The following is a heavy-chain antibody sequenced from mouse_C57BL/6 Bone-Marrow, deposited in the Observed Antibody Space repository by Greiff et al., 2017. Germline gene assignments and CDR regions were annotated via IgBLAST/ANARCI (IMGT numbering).Heavy chain of an antibody. CDR3: ARCAYRRDAMDY. D-gene: IGHD2-12*01. CDR1: GYTFTSYW. J-gene: IGHJ4*01. CDR2: IHPNSGST. V-gene: IGHV1-64*01. Sequence: QVQLQQPGAELVKPGASVKLSCKASGYTFTSYWMHWVKQRPGQGLEWIGMIHPNSGSTNYNEKFKSKATLTVDKSSSTAYMQLSSLTSEDSAVYYCARCAYRRDAMDYWGQGTSVTVSS.